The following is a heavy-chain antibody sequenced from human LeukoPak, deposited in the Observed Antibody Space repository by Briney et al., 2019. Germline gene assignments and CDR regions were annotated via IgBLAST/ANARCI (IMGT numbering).Heavy chain of an antibody. CDR1: GGSISSYY. J-gene: IGHJ6*02. Sequence: SETLSLTCTVSGGSISSYYWSWIRQPPGKGLEWIGHIYYSGSTNYNPSLKSRVTISVDTSKNQFSLKLSSVTAADTAVYYCARVRRYYGSGSYCYGMDVWGQGTTVTVSS. D-gene: IGHD3-10*01. V-gene: IGHV4-59*01. CDR3: ARVRRYYGSGSYCYGMDV. CDR2: IYYSGST.